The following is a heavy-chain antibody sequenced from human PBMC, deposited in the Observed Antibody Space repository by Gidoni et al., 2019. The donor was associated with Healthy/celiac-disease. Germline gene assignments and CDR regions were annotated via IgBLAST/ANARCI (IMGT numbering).Heavy chain of an antibody. CDR2: ISYDGSNK. J-gene: IGHJ1*01. D-gene: IGHD2-15*01. Sequence: QVQLVESGGGVVQPGRSLRLSCAASGFTFSSYGMHWVRQAPGKGLEWVAVISYDGSNKYYADSVKGRFTISRDNSKNTLYLQMNSLRAEDTAVYYCAKDRLPLGYCSGGSCYSKGYFQHWGQGTLVTVSS. CDR1: GFTFSSYG. V-gene: IGHV3-30*18. CDR3: AKDRLPLGYCSGGSCYSKGYFQH.